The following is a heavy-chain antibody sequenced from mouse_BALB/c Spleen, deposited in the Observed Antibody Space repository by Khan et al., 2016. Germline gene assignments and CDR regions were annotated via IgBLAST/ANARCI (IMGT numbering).Heavy chain of an antibody. J-gene: IGHJ3*01. D-gene: IGHD1-1*01. V-gene: IGHV3-6*02. Sequence: EVQLQESGPGLVKPSQSLSLTCSVTGYSITGGYCWNWIRQFPGNKLGWMGYISYDGSNNYNPSLKNRISVLRYPSKNQCCLKLHSVTTEDTATSCCAGAGVAATVTTITYWGKGTLITVTA. CDR2: ISYDGSN. CDR1: GYSITGGYC. CDR3: AGAGVAATVTTITY.